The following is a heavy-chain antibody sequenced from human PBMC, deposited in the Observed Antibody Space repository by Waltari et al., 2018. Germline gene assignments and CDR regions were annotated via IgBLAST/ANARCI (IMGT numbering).Heavy chain of an antibody. CDR2: IYYSGST. CDR1: GGSISSYY. Sequence: QVQLQESGPGLVKPSETLSLTCTVSGGSISSYYWIWIRQPPGKGLEWIGYIYYSGSTNYNPSLKSRVTISVDTSKNQFSLKLSSVTAADTAVYYCAREEGHYYDSSGYYYWGQGTLVTVSS. J-gene: IGHJ4*02. V-gene: IGHV4-59*01. CDR3: AREEGHYYDSSGYYY. D-gene: IGHD3-22*01.